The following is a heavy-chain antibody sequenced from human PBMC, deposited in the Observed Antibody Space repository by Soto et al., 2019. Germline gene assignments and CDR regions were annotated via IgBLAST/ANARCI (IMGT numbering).Heavy chain of an antibody. CDR3: AKDIFPSSSSDPDFQH. Sequence: EVQLVESGGGLVQPGRSLRLSCAASGFTFDDYAMNWVRQAPWTGLEWVSGIRWNSGSIGYADSVKGRFTISRDNAKNSLYLKMNSLSGEDTALYSCAKDIFPSSSSDPDFQHWGQGTLDTVSS. CDR2: IRWNSGSI. D-gene: IGHD6-6*01. V-gene: IGHV3-9*01. J-gene: IGHJ1*01. CDR1: GFTFDDYA.